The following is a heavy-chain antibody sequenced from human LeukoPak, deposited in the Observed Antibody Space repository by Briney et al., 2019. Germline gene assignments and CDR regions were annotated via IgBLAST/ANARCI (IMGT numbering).Heavy chain of an antibody. CDR3: ATEKSLYYYDSSGLVYWYFDL. V-gene: IGHV4-4*02. CDR1: GGSISSSNW. D-gene: IGHD3-22*01. CDR2: IYHSGST. Sequence: PSETLSLTCAVSGGSISSSNWWSWVRQPPGKGLEWIGEIYHSGSTNYNPSLKSRVTISVDKSKNQFSLKLSSVTAADAAVYYCATEKSLYYYDSSGLVYWYFDLWGRGTLITVSP. J-gene: IGHJ2*01.